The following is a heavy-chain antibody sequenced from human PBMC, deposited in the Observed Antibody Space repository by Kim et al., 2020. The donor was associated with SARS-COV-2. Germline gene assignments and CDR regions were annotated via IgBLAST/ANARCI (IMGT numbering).Heavy chain of an antibody. CDR1: GVTFRNYA. V-gene: IGHV3-23*01. CDR2: IRGSGDST. CDR3: AKLVESNGNESP. Sequence: GGSLRLSCAASGVTFRNYALSWVRQAPGKGLEWVSAIRGSGDSTYYADSVKGRFTISRDNSKSTMYLQMNSLRAEDTAVYYCAKLVESNGNESPWGQGT. J-gene: IGHJ3*01. D-gene: IGHD2-8*01.